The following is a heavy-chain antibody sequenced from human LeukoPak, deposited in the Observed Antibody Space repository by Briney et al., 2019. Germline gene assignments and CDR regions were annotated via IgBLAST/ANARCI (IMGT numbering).Heavy chain of an antibody. D-gene: IGHD2-2*01. Sequence: GGSLRLSCAASGFTFDDYAMHWVRQAPGKGLEWVSGISWNSGSIGYADSVKGRFTISRDNAKNSLYLQMNSLRAEDTALYYCAKDIPVSGYCSSTSCYSHGMDVWGQGTTVTVSS. CDR1: GFTFDDYA. V-gene: IGHV3-9*01. CDR2: ISWNSGSI. CDR3: AKDIPVSGYCSSTSCYSHGMDV. J-gene: IGHJ6*02.